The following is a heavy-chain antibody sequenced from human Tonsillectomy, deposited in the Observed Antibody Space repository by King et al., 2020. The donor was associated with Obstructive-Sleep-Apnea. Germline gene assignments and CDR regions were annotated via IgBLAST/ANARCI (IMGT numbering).Heavy chain of an antibody. CDR2: ISGSGGST. CDR1: GFTFSSYA. V-gene: IGHV3-23*04. Sequence: VQLVESGGGLVQPGGSLRLSCAASGFTFSSYAMSWVRQAPGKGLEWVSEISGSGGSTYYADSVKGRFTISRDNSKNTLYLQMNSLRAEDTAVYYCASPLQGSYYFDCWGQGTLVTVSS. CDR3: ASPLQGSYYFDC. J-gene: IGHJ4*02.